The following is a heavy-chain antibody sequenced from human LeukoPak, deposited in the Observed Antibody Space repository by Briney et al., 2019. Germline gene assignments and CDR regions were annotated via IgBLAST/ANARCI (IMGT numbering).Heavy chain of an antibody. CDR2: IKQDGSEK. CDR1: GFTFSNYW. CDR3: ANTGSVWYEDF. D-gene: IGHD6-19*01. V-gene: IGHV3-7*01. J-gene: IGHJ4*02. Sequence: GGSLRVSCAASGFTFSNYWMNWVRQAPGKGLEWVANIKQDGSEKYYVDSVKGRFTISRDNAKNSLYLQMNSLRAEDTAVYYCANTGSVWYEDFWGQGTLVTVS.